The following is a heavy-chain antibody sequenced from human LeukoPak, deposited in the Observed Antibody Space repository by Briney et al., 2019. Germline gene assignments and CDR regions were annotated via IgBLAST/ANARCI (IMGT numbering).Heavy chain of an antibody. J-gene: IGHJ4*02. Sequence: GGSLRLSCAASGFTFSSYWMSWVRQAPGKGLEWVANIKQDGSEKYYVDAVKGRFTISRDNAKNSLYLQMNSLRAEDTAVYYCARDDHMVRGVIIPFDYWGQGTLVTVSS. CDR3: ARDDHMVRGVIIPFDY. V-gene: IGHV3-7*01. CDR2: IKQDGSEK. D-gene: IGHD3-10*01. CDR1: GFTFSSYW.